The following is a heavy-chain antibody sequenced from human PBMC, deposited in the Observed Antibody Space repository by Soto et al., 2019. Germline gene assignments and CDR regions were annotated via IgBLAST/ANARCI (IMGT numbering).Heavy chain of an antibody. D-gene: IGHD1-26*01. CDR1: GFTFSSYC. CDR2: ISYDGSNT. J-gene: IGHJ4*02. V-gene: IGHV3-30*18. CDR3: AKEGGLSGSYYISSSYYFDY. Sequence: GGALRLSCVAPGFTFSSYCMHWVRQAPGQGVEWVAIISYDGSNTYYADSVKGRFTISRDNSKNTLYLQMNSLRAEDTSVYYCAKEGGLSGSYYISSSYYFDYWGQGTLVTVSS.